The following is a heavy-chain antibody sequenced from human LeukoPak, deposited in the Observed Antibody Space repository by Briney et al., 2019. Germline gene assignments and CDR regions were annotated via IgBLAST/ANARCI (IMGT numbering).Heavy chain of an antibody. J-gene: IGHJ5*02. Sequence: ASVKVSCKASGYTFTSYDINWVRQATGQGLEWMGWMNPNSGNTGYAQKLQGRVTMTRNTSISTAYMELSSLRSEDTAVYYCAIDGSGTQKENWFDPWGQGTLVTVSS. CDR2: MNPNSGNT. V-gene: IGHV1-8*01. CDR1: GYTFTSYD. D-gene: IGHD3-10*01. CDR3: AIDGSGTQKENWFDP.